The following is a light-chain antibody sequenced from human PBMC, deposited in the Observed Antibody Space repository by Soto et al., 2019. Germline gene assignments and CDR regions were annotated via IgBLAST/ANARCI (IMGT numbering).Light chain of an antibody. Sequence: DIQMTQSPYSLSASVGDRVTITCRASQSISSNLNWYQQKPGKAPKLLIYGASSLQSGGPSRFSGSGSGTDFPLISSSLQAEDFATYYCQQSYSTPRTFGQGTKLEIK. V-gene: IGKV1-39*01. CDR3: QQSYSTPRT. J-gene: IGKJ2*01. CDR2: GAS. CDR1: QSISSN.